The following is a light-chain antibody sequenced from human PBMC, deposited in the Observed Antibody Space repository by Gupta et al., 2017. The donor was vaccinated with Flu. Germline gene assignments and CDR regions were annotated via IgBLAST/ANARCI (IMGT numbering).Light chain of an antibody. V-gene: IGLV2-14*01. J-gene: IGLJ2*01. CDR2: EVS. CDR1: SSDVGGYNY. CDR3: SSYTSSSTV. Sequence: QSITISCAGTSSDVGGYNYVSWYQQHPGEAPRLMIYEVSYRPSGVSNRFSGSKSGNTASLTISGLQAEDEADYYCSSYTSSSTVFGGGTKLTV.